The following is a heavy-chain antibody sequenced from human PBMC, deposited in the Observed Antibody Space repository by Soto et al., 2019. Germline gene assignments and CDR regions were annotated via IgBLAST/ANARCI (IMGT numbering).Heavy chain of an antibody. D-gene: IGHD6-19*01. CDR2: ISGSGGST. CDR3: AKDISPRAVAGPAGFDY. V-gene: IGHV3-23*01. CDR1: GFTFSSYA. Sequence: GGSLRLSCAASGFTFSSYAMSWVRQAPGKGLEWVSAISGSGGSTYYADSVKGRFTISRDNSKNTLYLQMNSLRAEDTAVYYCAKDISPRAVAGPAGFDYWGQGTLVTVSS. J-gene: IGHJ4*02.